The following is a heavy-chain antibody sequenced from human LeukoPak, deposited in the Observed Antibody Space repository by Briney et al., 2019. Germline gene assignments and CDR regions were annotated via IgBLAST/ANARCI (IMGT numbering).Heavy chain of an antibody. CDR3: ARMCVHCTYYFDY. J-gene: IGHJ4*02. V-gene: IGHV1-69*13. CDR1: GGTFSSYA. Sequence: SVKVSCKASGGTFSSYAISWVRQAPGQGLEWMGGIIPIFGTANYAQKFQGRVTITADESTSTAYMELSSLRSEDTAVYYCARMCVHCTYYFDYWGQGTLVTVSS. D-gene: IGHD2-21*02. CDR2: IIPIFGTA.